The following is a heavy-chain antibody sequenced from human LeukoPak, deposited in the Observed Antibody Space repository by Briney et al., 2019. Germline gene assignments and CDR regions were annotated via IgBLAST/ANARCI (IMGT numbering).Heavy chain of an antibody. CDR3: NGVVVAATTVWRDY. D-gene: IGHD2-15*01. J-gene: IGHJ4*02. V-gene: IGHV4-34*03. CDR2: INHSGST. CDR1: GGSFSGYY. Sequence: SETLSLTCAVYGGSFSGYYWSWLRQPPGKGLEWIGEINHSGSTNYNPSLKSRVTISVDTSKNQFSLKLSSVTAADTAVYYCNGVVVAATTVWRDYWGQGTLVTVSS.